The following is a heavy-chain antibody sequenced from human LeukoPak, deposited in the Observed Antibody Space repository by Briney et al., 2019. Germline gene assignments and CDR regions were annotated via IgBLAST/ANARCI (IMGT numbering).Heavy chain of an antibody. J-gene: IGHJ6*03. CDR1: GGSLSSSSYY. Sequence: SETLSLTCTVSGGSLSSSSYYWGWIRQPPGKGLEWIGSIYYSGSTYYNPSLKSRVTISVDTSKNQFSLKLSSVTAADTAVYYCARVLRYCSGGNCYSGGLGYMDVWGKGTTVTISS. V-gene: IGHV4-39*01. CDR2: IYYSGST. CDR3: ARVLRYCSGGNCYSGGLGYMDV. D-gene: IGHD2-15*01.